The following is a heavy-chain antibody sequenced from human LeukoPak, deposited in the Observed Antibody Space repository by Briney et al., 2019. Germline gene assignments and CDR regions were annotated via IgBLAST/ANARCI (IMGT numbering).Heavy chain of an antibody. CDR3: AKRIGSSTTQIDY. Sequence: GRSLRLSCAASGFTLSSYAMSWVRHAPGKGLEWISAISSSGGSTYYADSVKGRFTISRDNSKNALYLQMNSLRVEDTAIYYCAKRIGSSTTQIDYWGQGTLVTVSS. D-gene: IGHD2-2*01. CDR1: GFTLSSYA. J-gene: IGHJ4*02. V-gene: IGHV3-23*01. CDR2: ISSSGGST.